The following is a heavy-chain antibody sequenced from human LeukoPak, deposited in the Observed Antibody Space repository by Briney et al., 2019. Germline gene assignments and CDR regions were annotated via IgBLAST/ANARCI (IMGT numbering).Heavy chain of an antibody. D-gene: IGHD3-10*01. V-gene: IGHV1-8*01. J-gene: IGHJ4*02. CDR3: ARGLGLVRGVIITSFDY. CDR2: MNPNSGNT. Sequence: ASVKVSCKASGYTFTSYDINWVRQATGQGLEWMGWMNPNSGNTGYAQKFQGRVTMTRNTSISTAYVELSSLRSEDTAVYYCARGLGLVRGVIITSFDYWGQGTLVTVSS. CDR1: GYTFTSYD.